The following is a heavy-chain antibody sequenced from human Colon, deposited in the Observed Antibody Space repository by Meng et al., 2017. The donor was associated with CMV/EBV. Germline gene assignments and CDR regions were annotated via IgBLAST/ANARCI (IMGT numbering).Heavy chain of an antibody. CDR3: AMQQLVDDY. CDR2: IYHSGST. CDR1: GGSVSSGGYY. Sequence: SETLSLTCTVSGGSVSSGGYYWSWIRRPPGKGLEWIGYIYHSGSTNYNPSLKSRVTISVDTSKNQFSLKLSSVTAADTAVYYCAMQQLVDDYWGQGTLVTVSS. J-gene: IGHJ4*02. V-gene: IGHV4-61*08. D-gene: IGHD6-13*01.